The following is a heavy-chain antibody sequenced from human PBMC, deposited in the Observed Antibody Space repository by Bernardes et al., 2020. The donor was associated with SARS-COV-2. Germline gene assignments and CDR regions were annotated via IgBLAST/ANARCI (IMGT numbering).Heavy chain of an antibody. CDR1: GYNFITYW. CDR2: TFPGDSDT. CDR3: AAFRFWSGYQDY. J-gene: IGHJ4*02. Sequence: GESLKISCQASGYNFITYWIGWVRQMPGKGLEWVGFTFPGDSDTRYSPSFQGQVTISADRSTNTAYLQWSSLKASDTAMYYCAAFRFWSGYQDYWGQGTLVTVSS. V-gene: IGHV5-51*01. D-gene: IGHD3-3*01.